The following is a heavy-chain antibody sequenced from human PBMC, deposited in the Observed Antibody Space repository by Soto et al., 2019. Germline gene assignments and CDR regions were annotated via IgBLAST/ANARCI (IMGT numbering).Heavy chain of an antibody. J-gene: IGHJ4*02. CDR1: GFTFSSYW. V-gene: IGHV3-74*01. CDR2: IKSDGSST. D-gene: IGHD6-19*01. CDR3: ARASYSSGWYCFDY. Sequence: PGGSLRLSCAASGFTFSSYWMHWVRQAPGRGLVWVSRIKSDGSSTSYADSVKGRFTISRDNAKNTPYLQMDSLGAEDTAVYYCARASYSSGWYCFDYCGQGTMVTVSS.